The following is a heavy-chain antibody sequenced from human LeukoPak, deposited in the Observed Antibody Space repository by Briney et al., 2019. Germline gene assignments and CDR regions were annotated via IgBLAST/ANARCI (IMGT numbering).Heavy chain of an antibody. CDR1: GFTFSSSA. CDR3: ARGAYGEYDY. J-gene: IGHJ4*02. D-gene: IGHD3-10*01. CDR2: IGRGGTT. Sequence: PGGSLRLSCAASGFTFSSSAMSWVRQAPGKGLEWVSAIGRGGTTYYTDSVKGRFTISRDHSRNTLYLQMNSLRAEDTAIYYCARGAYGEYDYWGQGTLVTVSS. V-gene: IGHV3-23*01.